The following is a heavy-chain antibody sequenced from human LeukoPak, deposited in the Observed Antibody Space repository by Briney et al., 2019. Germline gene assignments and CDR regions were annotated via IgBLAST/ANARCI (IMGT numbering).Heavy chain of an antibody. Sequence: SETLSLTCTVSGGSISSSSYYWGWIRQPPGKGLEWIGSIYYSGSTYYNPSLKSRVTISVDTSKNQLSLKLSSVTAADTAVYYCARDVDGYNYWSGGYYYYMDVWGKGTTVTVSS. D-gene: IGHD5-24*01. V-gene: IGHV4-39*07. CDR1: GGSISSSSYY. CDR3: ARDVDGYNYWSGGYYYYMDV. J-gene: IGHJ6*03. CDR2: IYYSGST.